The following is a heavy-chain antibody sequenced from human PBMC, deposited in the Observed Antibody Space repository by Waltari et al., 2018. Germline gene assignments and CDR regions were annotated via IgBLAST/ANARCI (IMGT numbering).Heavy chain of an antibody. J-gene: IGHJ3*02. V-gene: IGHV4-34*01. D-gene: IGHD3-10*01. CDR2: INHSGST. CDR3: ARGRITMVRGVNGAFDI. Sequence: QVQLQQWGAGLLKPSETLSLTCAVYGGSFSGYYWSWIRQPPGKGLEWIGEINHSGSTNDNPSLKSRVTISVDTSKNQFSLKLSSVTAADTAVYYCARGRITMVRGVNGAFDIWGQGTMVTVSS. CDR1: GGSFSGYY.